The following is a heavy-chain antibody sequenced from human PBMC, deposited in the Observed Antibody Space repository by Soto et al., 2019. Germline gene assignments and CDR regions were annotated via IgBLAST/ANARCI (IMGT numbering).Heavy chain of an antibody. Sequence: SVKVSCKASGGTFSSYTISWVRQAPGQGLEWMGRIIPILGIANYAQKFQGRVTITADKSTSTAYMELSSLRSEDTAVYYCARGPSYDYIWGSYTPIFDYWGQGTLVTVSS. CDR2: IIPILGIA. CDR1: GGTFSSYT. J-gene: IGHJ4*02. CDR3: ARGPSYDYIWGSYTPIFDY. V-gene: IGHV1-69*02. D-gene: IGHD3-16*01.